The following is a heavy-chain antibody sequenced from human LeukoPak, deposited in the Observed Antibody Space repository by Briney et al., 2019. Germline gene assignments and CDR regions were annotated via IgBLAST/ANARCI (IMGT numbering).Heavy chain of an antibody. D-gene: IGHD5-24*01. CDR3: AKEGRSLQTY. V-gene: IGHV3-7*03. Sequence: GSLGLSCAASGFMFSSNWMSWVRLAPGKGLEWVANIKEDGTETYYVDSVKGRFTISRDNAKNSLYLQMNSLRVEDTAVYYCAKEGRSLQTYWGQGTLVTVSS. CDR2: IKEDGTET. J-gene: IGHJ4*02. CDR1: GFMFSSNW.